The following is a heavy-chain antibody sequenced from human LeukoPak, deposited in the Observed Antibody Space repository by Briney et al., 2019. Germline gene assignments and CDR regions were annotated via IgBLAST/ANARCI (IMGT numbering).Heavy chain of an antibody. D-gene: IGHD5-18*01. J-gene: IGHJ4*02. CDR2: IWYDGSNK. CDR3: VGYNYALRFDY. V-gene: IGHV3-33*01. Sequence: GGSLRLSCAASGFTFSNYDMNWVRQAPGKGLELVAVIWYDGSNKYHADSVKGRFTISRDNSKNTLYLQMNSLRAEDTAVYYCVGYNYALRFDYWGQGTLVTVSS. CDR1: GFTFSNYD.